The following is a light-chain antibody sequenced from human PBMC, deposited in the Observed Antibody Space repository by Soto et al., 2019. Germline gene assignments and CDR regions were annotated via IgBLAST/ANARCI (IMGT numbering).Light chain of an antibody. J-gene: IGLJ2*01. Sequence: QSVLTQPASVSGSPGQSVTISCTGTSSEVGGYKYVSWYQQHPGKAPKLMIYEVSKRPSGVPDRFSGSKSGNTASLTVSGLQAEDEADYYCSSYAGSNNVVFGGGTKLTVL. V-gene: IGLV2-8*01. CDR1: SSEVGGYKY. CDR2: EVS. CDR3: SSYAGSNNVV.